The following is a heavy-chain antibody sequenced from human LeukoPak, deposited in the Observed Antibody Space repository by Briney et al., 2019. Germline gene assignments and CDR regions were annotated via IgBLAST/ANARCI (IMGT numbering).Heavy chain of an antibody. CDR1: GFTFSSYS. D-gene: IGHD2-21*02. CDR3: ARGEDIVVVTAIYLTYYYYYGMDV. Sequence: GGSLRLSCAASGFTFSSYSLNWVRQAPGKGLEWVSSISSSSSYIYYADSVKGRFTISRDNAKNSLYLQMNSLRAEDTAVYYCARGEDIVVVTAIYLTYYYYYGMDVWGQGTTVTVSS. J-gene: IGHJ6*02. CDR2: ISSSSSYI. V-gene: IGHV3-21*01.